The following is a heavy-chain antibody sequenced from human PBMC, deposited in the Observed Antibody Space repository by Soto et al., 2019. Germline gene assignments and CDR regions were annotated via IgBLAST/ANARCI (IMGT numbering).Heavy chain of an antibody. CDR1: GGSLGSYD. J-gene: IGHJ6*02. V-gene: IGHV4-59*01. D-gene: IGHD4-4*01. CDR2: VFYTGRA. Sequence: SETLSLSCTVSGGSLGSYDLSWIRQPPGKGLEWIGYVFYTGRANYDASLNSQVSISLDTSNYQFSLKLSSVTAADTAVYYCARDGDGRMTTNPYYYNGMDVWGPGTTVTVSS. CDR3: ARDGDGRMTTNPYYYNGMDV.